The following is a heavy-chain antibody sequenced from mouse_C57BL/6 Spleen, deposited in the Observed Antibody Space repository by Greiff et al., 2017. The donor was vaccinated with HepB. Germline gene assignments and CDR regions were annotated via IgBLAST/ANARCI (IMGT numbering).Heavy chain of an antibody. J-gene: IGHJ2*01. Sequence: VQRVESGAELVRPGASVKLSCKASGYTFTDYYINWVKQRPGQGLEWIARIYPGSGNTYYNEKFKGKATLTAEKSSSTAYMQLSSLTSEDSAVYFCARGDWDGDFDYWGQGTTLTVSS. CDR2: IYPGSGNT. V-gene: IGHV1-76*01. CDR1: GYTFTDYY. CDR3: ARGDWDGDFDY. D-gene: IGHD4-1*01.